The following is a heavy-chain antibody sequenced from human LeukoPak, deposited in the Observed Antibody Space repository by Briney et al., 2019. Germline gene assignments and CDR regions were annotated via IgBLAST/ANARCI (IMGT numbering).Heavy chain of an antibody. CDR1: GFTFSDYY. CDR2: ISSSSSYT. D-gene: IGHD5-24*01. V-gene: IGHV3-11*06. J-gene: IGHJ3*02. CDR3: ARSLEMSTVRSGFDI. Sequence: PGGSLRLSCAASGFTFSDYYMSWIRQAPGKGLEWVLYISSSSSYTNYADSVKGRFTISRDNAKNSLYLQMNSLRVKDTAVYYRARSLEMSTVRSGFDIWGQGTMVTVSS.